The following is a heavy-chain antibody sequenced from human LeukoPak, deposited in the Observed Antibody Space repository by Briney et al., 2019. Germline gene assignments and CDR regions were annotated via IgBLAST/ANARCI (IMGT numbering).Heavy chain of an antibody. V-gene: IGHV4-59*01. J-gene: IGHJ4*02. D-gene: IGHD1-7*01. CDR3: VRDRELNY. CDR1: GVSISIYY. Sequence: SETLSLTCTVSGVSISIYYWSWVRQPPGKGLEWIGYIYNSGSTIYNSSLKSRATISADTSKNQFSLQLSSVTAADTAVYYCVRDRELNYWGQGTLVTVSS. CDR2: IYNSGST.